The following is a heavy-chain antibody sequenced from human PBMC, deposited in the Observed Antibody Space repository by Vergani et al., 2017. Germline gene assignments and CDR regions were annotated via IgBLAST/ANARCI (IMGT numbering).Heavy chain of an antibody. CDR3: AKDSSGWSSYWFDP. J-gene: IGHJ5*02. CDR2: IYSGGST. D-gene: IGHD6-19*01. V-gene: IGHV3-66*01. CDR1: GFTVSSNY. Sequence: EVQLVESGGGLVQPGGSLRLSCAASGFTVSSNYMSWVRQAPGKGLEWVSVIYSGGSTYYADSVKGRFTISRDNSKNTLYLQMNSLRAEDTAVYYCAKDSSGWSSYWFDPWGQGTLVTVSS.